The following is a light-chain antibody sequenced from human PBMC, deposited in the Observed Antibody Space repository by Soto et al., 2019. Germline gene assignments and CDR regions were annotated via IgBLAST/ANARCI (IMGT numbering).Light chain of an antibody. V-gene: IGKV2-30*02. CDR2: KVS. Sequence: DVVMTQSPLSLPVTLGQPASISCRSSESLIHSDGDTYLNWFQQRPGQSPMRLIYKVSDRDSGVPDRFTGSGSRTDFTLKISRVEADDVVVYCCMQGTHWPWTFGQGTEVEIK. J-gene: IGKJ1*01. CDR3: MQGTHWPWT. CDR1: ESLIHSDGDTY.